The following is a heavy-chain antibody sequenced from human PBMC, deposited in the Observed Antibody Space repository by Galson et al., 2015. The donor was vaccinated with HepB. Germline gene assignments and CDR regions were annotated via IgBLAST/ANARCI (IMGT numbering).Heavy chain of an antibody. CDR1: GCSFTSYW. V-gene: IGHV5-51*01. J-gene: IGHJ4*02. CDR3: ARQSRDGYQTVDY. CDR2: IYPGDSDT. D-gene: IGHD5-24*01. Sequence: QSGAEVKKPGESLTISCKGSGCSFTSYWIGWVRQMPGKGLEWLGIIYPGDSDTRYSPSFQGQVTISAAKSISTAYRQWSSLKASDTAMDYCARQSRDGYQTVDYWGQGTLVPVSS.